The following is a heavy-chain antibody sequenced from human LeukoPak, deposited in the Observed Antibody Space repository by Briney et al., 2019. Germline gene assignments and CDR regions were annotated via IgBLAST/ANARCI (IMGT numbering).Heavy chain of an antibody. D-gene: IGHD2-21*02. CDR2: IYYSGST. CDR1: GGSISSYY. V-gene: IGHV4-59*05. Sequence: PSETLSLTCTVSGGSISSYYWSWIRQPPGKGLEWIGSIYYSGSTYYNPSLKSRVTISVDTSKNQFSLKLSSATGADTAVYYCARHRWGRQNWFDPWGQGTLVTVSS. J-gene: IGHJ5*02. CDR3: ARHRWGRQNWFDP.